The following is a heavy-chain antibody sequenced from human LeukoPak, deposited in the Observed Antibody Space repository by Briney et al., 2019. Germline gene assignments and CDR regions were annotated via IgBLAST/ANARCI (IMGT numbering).Heavy chain of an antibody. J-gene: IGHJ4*02. CDR3: ARDRIQLKYYFDY. Sequence: PGGSLRLSCAASGFTVSSNYMSWVRQAPGKGLEWVSVIYSGGSTYYADSVEGRFTISRDNAKNSLYLQMNSLRAEDTAVYYCARDRIQLKYYFDYWGQGTLVTVSS. V-gene: IGHV3-53*01. CDR2: IYSGGST. CDR1: GFTVSSNY. D-gene: IGHD5-18*01.